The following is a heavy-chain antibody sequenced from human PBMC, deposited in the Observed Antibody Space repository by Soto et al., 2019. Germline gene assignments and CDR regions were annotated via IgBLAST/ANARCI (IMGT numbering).Heavy chain of an antibody. Sequence: QVQLVQSGAEVKKPGASVKVSCKASGYTFTSYYMHWVRQAPGQGLEWMGIINPSGGSTSYAQKFQVRVTMTRDTSTSTVCMELSSLSSEDTAVYYCARGRPIVVVVAATPTFDYWGQGTLVTVSS. CDR1: GYTFTSYY. V-gene: IGHV1-46*01. CDR2: INPSGGST. J-gene: IGHJ4*02. CDR3: ARGRPIVVVVAATPTFDY. D-gene: IGHD2-15*01.